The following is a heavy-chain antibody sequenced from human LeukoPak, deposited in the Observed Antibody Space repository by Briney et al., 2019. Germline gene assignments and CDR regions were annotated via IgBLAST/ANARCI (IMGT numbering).Heavy chain of an antibody. J-gene: IGHJ4*02. D-gene: IGHD5-12*01. CDR1: GFTFSTYT. CDR3: ARGPQYGGYDFFDY. V-gene: IGHV3-21*01. Sequence: GGSLILSCAASGFTFSTYTMNWVRQAPGKGLEWVSSISSSSSYIYYADSVKGRFTISRDNAKNSLYLQMNSLRAEDTAVYYCARGPQYGGYDFFDYWGQGTLVTVSS. CDR2: ISSSSSYI.